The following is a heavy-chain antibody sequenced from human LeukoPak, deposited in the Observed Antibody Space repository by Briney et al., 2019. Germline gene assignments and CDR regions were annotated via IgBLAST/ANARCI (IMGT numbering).Heavy chain of an antibody. CDR2: IYHSGST. J-gene: IGHJ4*02. CDR3: AVNDFWSGYPFDY. CDR1: GYSISSGYY. V-gene: IGHV4-38-2*02. D-gene: IGHD3-3*01. Sequence: KASETLSLTCTVSGYSISSGYYWGWIRQPPGKGLEWIGSIYHSGSTYYNPSLKSRVTISVDTSKNQFSLKLISVTAADTAVYYCAVNDFWSGYPFDYWGQGTLVTVSS.